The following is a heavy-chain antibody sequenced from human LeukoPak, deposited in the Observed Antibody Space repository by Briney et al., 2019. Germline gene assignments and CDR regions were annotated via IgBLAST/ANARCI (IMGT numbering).Heavy chain of an antibody. CDR3: AKPARTDYADY. J-gene: IGHJ4*02. CDR2: INGSGDKT. Sequence: GGSLRLSCAASGFTVSNYWMNWVRRAPGKGLEWVSSINGSGDKTYYADSVKGQFTISRDNSKNTLYLQMNSLRAEDTAVYYCAKPARTDYADYWGQGTLVTVSS. D-gene: IGHD1-14*01. CDR1: GFTVSNYW. V-gene: IGHV3-23*01.